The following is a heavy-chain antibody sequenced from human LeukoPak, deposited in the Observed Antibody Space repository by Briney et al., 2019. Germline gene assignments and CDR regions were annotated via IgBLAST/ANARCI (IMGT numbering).Heavy chain of an antibody. J-gene: IGHJ4*02. D-gene: IGHD5-24*01. CDR3: ATEMTSIVLDS. CDR1: GHSLSELP. CDR2: FDPENDER. Sequence: GGSVKVSCKVSGHSLSELPMYWVRQAPGKGLEWMGGFDPENDERIYAQKLRDRFTMTEDKSTDTAYMELSSLTSEDTAFYYCATEMTSIVLDSWGQGTLVTVSS. V-gene: IGHV1-24*01.